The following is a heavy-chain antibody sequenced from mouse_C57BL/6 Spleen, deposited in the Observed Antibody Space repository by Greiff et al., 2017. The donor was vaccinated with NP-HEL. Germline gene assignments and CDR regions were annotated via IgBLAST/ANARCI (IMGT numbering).Heavy chain of an antibody. V-gene: IGHV1-80*01. D-gene: IGHD2-10*02. J-gene: IGHJ4*01. CDR3: ARWEYDYDAMDY. Sequence: VQGVESGAELVKPGASVKISCKASGYAFSSYWMNWVKQRPGKGLEWIGQIYPGDGDTNYNGKFKGKATLTADKSSSTAYMQLSSLTSEDSAVYFCARWEYDYDAMDYWGQGTSVTVSS. CDR2: IYPGDGDT. CDR1: GYAFSSYW.